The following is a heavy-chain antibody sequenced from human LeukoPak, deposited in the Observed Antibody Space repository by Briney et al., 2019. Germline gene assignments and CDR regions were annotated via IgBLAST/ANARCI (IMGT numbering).Heavy chain of an antibody. CDR2: ISSSSGTI. CDR3: AREGISCSGGSCYAHFDY. CDR1: GFTFSSYS. V-gene: IGHV3-48*01. Sequence: GGSLRLSCAASGFTFSSYSMNWVRQAPGKGLEWVSYISSSSGTIYYADSVKGRFTISRDNAKNSLYLQMNSLRAEDTAVYYCAREGISCSGGSCYAHFDYWGQGTLVTVSS. D-gene: IGHD2-15*01. J-gene: IGHJ4*02.